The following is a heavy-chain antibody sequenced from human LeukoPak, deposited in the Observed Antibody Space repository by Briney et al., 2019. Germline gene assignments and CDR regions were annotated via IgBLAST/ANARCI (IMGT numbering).Heavy chain of an antibody. J-gene: IGHJ3*02. Sequence: PGGSLRLSCAASGFTVSSNYMSWVRQAPGKGLEWVSVIYSGGSTYYADSVKGRFTISRDNSKNTLYLQMNSLRAEDTAVYYCARAPGSGSPDAFDIWGQGTMVTVSS. CDR3: ARAPGSGSPDAFDI. V-gene: IGHV3-53*01. CDR1: GFTVSSNY. D-gene: IGHD1-26*01. CDR2: IYSGGST.